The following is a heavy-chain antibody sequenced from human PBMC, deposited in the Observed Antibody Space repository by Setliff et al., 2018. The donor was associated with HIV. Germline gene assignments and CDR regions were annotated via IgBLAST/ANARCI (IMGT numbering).Heavy chain of an antibody. CDR2: INQDGSEI. D-gene: IGHD4-17*01. CDR1: GYTFSSYW. Sequence: ETLSLSCAASGYTFSSYWIIWVRQAPGKGLEWVANINQDGSEIHYGDSVKGRFTISRDNTENSLYLQMNSLRAEDSALYYCARDYYVDSRVKAFDIWGQGTKVTVSS. V-gene: IGHV3-7*01. J-gene: IGHJ3*02. CDR3: ARDYYVDSRVKAFDI.